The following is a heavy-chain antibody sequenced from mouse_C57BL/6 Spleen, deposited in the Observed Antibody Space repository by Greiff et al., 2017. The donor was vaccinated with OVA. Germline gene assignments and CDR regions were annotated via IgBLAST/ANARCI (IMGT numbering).Heavy chain of an antibody. V-gene: IGHV5-17*01. Sequence: EVKVVESGGGLVKPGGSLKLSCAASGFTFSDYGMHWVRQAPEKGLEWVAYISSGSSTIYYADTVKGRFTISRDNAKNTLFLQMTSLRSEDTAMYYCAPQGYYGGFAYWGQGTLVTVSA. CDR1: GFTFSDYG. CDR3: APQGYYGGFAY. CDR2: ISSGSSTI. J-gene: IGHJ3*01. D-gene: IGHD1-1*01.